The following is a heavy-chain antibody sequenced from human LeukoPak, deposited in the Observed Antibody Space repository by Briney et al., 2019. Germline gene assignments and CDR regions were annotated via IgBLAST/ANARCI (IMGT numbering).Heavy chain of an antibody. V-gene: IGHV4-30-4*07. Sequence: PSETLSLTCAVSGGSISSGGYSWSWIRQPPGKGVEWIGYIYYSGSTYYNPSLKSRVTISVDTSKNQFSLKLSSVTAADTAVYYCARLVGATKGRFDYWGQGTLVTVSS. CDR2: IYYSGST. CDR1: GGSISSGGYS. D-gene: IGHD1-26*01. J-gene: IGHJ4*02. CDR3: ARLVGATKGRFDY.